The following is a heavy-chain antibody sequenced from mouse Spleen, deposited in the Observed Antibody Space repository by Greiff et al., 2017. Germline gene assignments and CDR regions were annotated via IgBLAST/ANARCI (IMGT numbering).Heavy chain of an antibody. CDR2: IYPRSGNT. CDR1: GYTFTSYG. J-gene: IGHJ2*01. Sequence: VQLVESGAELARPGASVKLSCKASGYTFTSYGISWVKQRTGQGLEWIGEIYPRSGNTYYNEKFKGKATLTADKSSSTAYMELRSLTSEDSAVYFCARKKLYYGSSHFDYWGQGTTLTVSS. V-gene: IGHV1-81*01. CDR3: ARKKLYYGSSHFDY. D-gene: IGHD1-1*01.